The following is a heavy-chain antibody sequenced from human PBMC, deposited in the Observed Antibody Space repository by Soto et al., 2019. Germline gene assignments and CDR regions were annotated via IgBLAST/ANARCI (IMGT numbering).Heavy chain of an antibody. V-gene: IGHV1-18*01. D-gene: IGHD3-9*01. CDR1: GYTFTNYG. Sequence: QVQLVQSGAEVKKPGASVKVSCKASGYTFTNYGIAWVRQAPGQGLEWMGWISPYSGKTDYRQNLQGRVTITADTPTTTAHMQLRSLRSDDTAVYYCTRDRLTLTTSLIFDFWGQGTLVTVS. CDR2: ISPYSGKT. J-gene: IGHJ4*02. CDR3: TRDRLTLTTSLIFDF.